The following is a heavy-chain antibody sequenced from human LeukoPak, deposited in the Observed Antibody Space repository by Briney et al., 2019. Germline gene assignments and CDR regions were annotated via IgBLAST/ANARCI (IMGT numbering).Heavy chain of an antibody. Sequence: GGSLRLSCAASGFTFSDYYMSWIRQAPGKGLEWVSYISSSGSTIYYADSVKGRFTISRDDAKNSLYLQMNSLRAEDTAVYYCAKDLIAAAGTFDYWGQGTLVTVSS. CDR3: AKDLIAAAGTFDY. CDR1: GFTFSDYY. D-gene: IGHD6-13*01. J-gene: IGHJ4*02. V-gene: IGHV3-11*01. CDR2: ISSSGSTI.